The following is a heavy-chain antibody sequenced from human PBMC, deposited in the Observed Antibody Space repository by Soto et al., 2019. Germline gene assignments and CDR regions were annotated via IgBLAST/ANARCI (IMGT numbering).Heavy chain of an antibody. Sequence: ASVKVSCKASGDTFSSYAISWVRQAPGQGLEWMGGIIPILGIANYAQKFQGRVTITADKSTSTAYMELSSLRSEDTAVYYCARAPTYSSSWYCFDYWGQGTLVTVSS. CDR3: ARAPTYSSSWYCFDY. D-gene: IGHD6-13*01. CDR2: IIPILGIA. CDR1: GDTFSSYA. J-gene: IGHJ4*02. V-gene: IGHV1-69*10.